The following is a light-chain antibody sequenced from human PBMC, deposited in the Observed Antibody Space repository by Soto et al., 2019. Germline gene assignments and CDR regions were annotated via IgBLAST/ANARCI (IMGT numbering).Light chain of an antibody. CDR2: DVN. Sequence: SALTQPASVSGSPGQSITISCAGTGSDVGAYNYVSWYQHHPGKAPKLMIYDVNNRPSGDSNRFSGSKSGNTASLTISGLQAEDEADYYCSSWTSGATYVFGSGTKLTVL. CDR3: SSWTSGATYV. V-gene: IGLV2-14*03. J-gene: IGLJ1*01. CDR1: GSDVGAYNY.